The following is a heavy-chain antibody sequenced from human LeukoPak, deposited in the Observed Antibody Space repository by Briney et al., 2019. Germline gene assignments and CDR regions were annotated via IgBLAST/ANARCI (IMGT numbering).Heavy chain of an antibody. CDR3: AREFPTALWFGELSWFDP. Sequence: PGGSLRLSCAASGFTFSNAWMSWVRQAPGKGLEWVGRIKSKTDGGTTDYAAPVKGRFTISRDDSKNTLYLQMNSLRAEDTAVYYCAREFPTALWFGELSWFDPWGQGTLVTVSS. J-gene: IGHJ5*02. D-gene: IGHD3-10*01. CDR1: GFTFSNAW. V-gene: IGHV3-15*01. CDR2: IKSKTDGGTT.